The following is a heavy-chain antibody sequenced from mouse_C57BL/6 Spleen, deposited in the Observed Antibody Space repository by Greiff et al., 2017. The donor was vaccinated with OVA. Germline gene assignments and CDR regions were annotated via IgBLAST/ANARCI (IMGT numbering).Heavy chain of an antibody. CDR2: IDPETGGT. Sequence: VQLQQSGAELVRPGASVTLSCKASGYTFTDYEMHWVKQTPVHGLEWIGAIDPETGGTDYNQKFKGKAILTADKSSSTAYMELRSLTSEDSAVYYCTRSLKYYFDYWGQGTTLTVSS. CDR3: TRSLKYYFDY. J-gene: IGHJ2*01. V-gene: IGHV1-15*01. CDR1: GYTFTDYE.